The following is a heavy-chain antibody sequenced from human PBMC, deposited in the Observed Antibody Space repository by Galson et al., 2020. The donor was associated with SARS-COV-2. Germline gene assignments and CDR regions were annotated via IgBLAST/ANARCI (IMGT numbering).Heavy chain of an antibody. CDR1: GYTLTELS. J-gene: IGHJ5*02. CDR3: ATGSPFVVARGWFDP. Sequence: ASVTVSCKVSGYTLTELSMHWVRQAPGKGLEWMGGFYPEDGETIYAQKFQRRVTMTEDTSTDTGYMELSSLRSEHTAVYYCATGSPFVVARGWFDPWGQGTLVTVSS. V-gene: IGHV1-24*01. CDR2: FYPEDGET. D-gene: IGHD2-2*01.